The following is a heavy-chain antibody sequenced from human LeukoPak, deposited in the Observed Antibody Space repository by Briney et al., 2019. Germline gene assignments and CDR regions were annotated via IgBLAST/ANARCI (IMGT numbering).Heavy chain of an antibody. D-gene: IGHD3-9*01. CDR1: GGSISSSSYY. J-gene: IGHJ4*02. V-gene: IGHV4-39*01. CDR3: ARQGNDVLTGYYVNY. CDR2: IYYSGST. Sequence: PSETLSLTCTVSGGSISSSSYYWGWIRQPPGKGLEWIGSIYYSGSTYYNPSLKSRVTISVDTSTNQFSLRLSSVTAADTAVYYCARQGNDVLTGYYVNYWGQGTLVTVSS.